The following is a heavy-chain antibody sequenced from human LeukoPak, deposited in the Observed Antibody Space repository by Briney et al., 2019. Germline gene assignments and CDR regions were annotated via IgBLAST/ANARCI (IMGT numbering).Heavy chain of an antibody. D-gene: IGHD2-15*01. CDR3: AREVGYSNAFDI. Sequence: SETLSLTCTVSGGSISSYYWSWIRQPPGKGLEWIGYIYYSGSTNYNPSLKSRVTISVDTSKNQFSLKLSSVTAADTAVYYCAREVGYSNAFDIWGRGTMVTVSS. J-gene: IGHJ3*02. V-gene: IGHV4-59*12. CDR1: GGSISSYY. CDR2: IYYSGST.